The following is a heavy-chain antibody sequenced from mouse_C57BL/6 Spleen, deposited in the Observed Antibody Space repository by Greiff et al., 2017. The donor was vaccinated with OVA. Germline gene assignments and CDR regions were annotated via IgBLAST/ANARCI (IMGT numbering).Heavy chain of an antibody. CDR1: GYTFPSYW. CDR3: ARREYDYAFDY. J-gene: IGHJ2*01. Sequence: QVQLQQPGAELVKPGASVKLSCKASGYTFPSYWMPWVKQRPGQGLEWIGMIHPNSGSTNYNEKFKSKATLTVDKSSSTAYMQLSSLTSEDSAVYYCARREYDYAFDYWGQGTTLTVSS. CDR2: IHPNSGST. D-gene: IGHD2-4*01. V-gene: IGHV1-64*01.